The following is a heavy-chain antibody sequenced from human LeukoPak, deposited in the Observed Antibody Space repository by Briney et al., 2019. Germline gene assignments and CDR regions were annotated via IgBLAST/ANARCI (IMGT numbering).Heavy chain of an antibody. Sequence: PSETLSLTCTVSGGSISSSNYYWGWIRQPPGKGLEWIGTIHYSGNTYYNPSLKSRVAISVDTSKNQFSQRLSSVTAADTAVYYCARDFGDYRVDYWGQGTLVTVSS. CDR3: ARDFGDYRVDY. J-gene: IGHJ4*02. CDR2: IHYSGNT. V-gene: IGHV4-39*01. CDR1: GGSISSSNYY. D-gene: IGHD4-17*01.